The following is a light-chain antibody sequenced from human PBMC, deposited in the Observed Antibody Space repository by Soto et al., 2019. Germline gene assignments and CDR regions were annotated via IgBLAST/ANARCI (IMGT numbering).Light chain of an antibody. CDR3: QQYYKWSTFT. CDR1: QRINTS. V-gene: IGKV3-15*01. J-gene: IGKJ3*01. Sequence: EIVMTQSPATLSVSPGERATLXXRASQRINTSLAWYQQRPGQAPRILXYNAATRATGIPARFSGRRFGTEFTLTISSLQSEDFALYYYQQYYKWSTFTFGPGTKVDNK. CDR2: NAA.